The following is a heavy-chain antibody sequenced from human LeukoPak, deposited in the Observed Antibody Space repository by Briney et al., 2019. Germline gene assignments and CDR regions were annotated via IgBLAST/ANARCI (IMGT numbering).Heavy chain of an antibody. V-gene: IGHV3-74*01. J-gene: IGHJ4*02. CDR1: GFTFSSYW. D-gene: IGHD4-11*01. CDR2: INRDGSST. Sequence: GGSLRLSCAASGFTFSSYWMHWVRQAPGKGLVWVSRINRDGSSTSYADSVKGRFTISRDNAKNTLYLQMNSLRAEDTAVYYCARDHYSNPDYWGQGTLVTVSS. CDR3: ARDHYSNPDY.